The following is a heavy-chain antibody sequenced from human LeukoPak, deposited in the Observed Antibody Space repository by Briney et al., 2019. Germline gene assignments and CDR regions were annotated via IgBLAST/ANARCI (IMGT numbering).Heavy chain of an antibody. D-gene: IGHD4-17*01. V-gene: IGHV3-23*01. J-gene: IGHJ4*02. CDR2: ISGSGGST. CDR1: GFTFSSYG. CDR3: AKALGVYGDYDY. Sequence: GGTLRLSCAASGFTFSSYGMSWVRQAPGKGLEWVSAISGSGGSTYYADSVKGRFTISRDNSKNTLYLQMNSLRAEDTAEYYCAKALGVYGDYDYWGQGTLVTVSS.